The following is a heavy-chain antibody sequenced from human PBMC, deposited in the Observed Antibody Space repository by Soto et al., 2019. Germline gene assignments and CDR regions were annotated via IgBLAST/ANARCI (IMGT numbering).Heavy chain of an antibody. J-gene: IGHJ4*02. CDR3: TLDGGEVGYYGPH. D-gene: IGHD3-10*01. V-gene: IGHV3-73*01. CDR2: IRSKANSYAT. CDR1: GFTFSGSA. Sequence: PGGSLRLSCAASGFTFSGSAMHWVRQASGKGLEWVGRIRSKANSYATAYAASVKGRFTISRDDSKNTAYLQMNSLKTEDTAVYYCTLDGGEVGYYGPHWGQGTLVTVSS.